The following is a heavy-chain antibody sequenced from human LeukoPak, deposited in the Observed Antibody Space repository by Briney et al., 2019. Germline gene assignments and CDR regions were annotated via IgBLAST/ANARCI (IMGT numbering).Heavy chain of an antibody. J-gene: IGHJ4*02. CDR2: IYSSGMT. Sequence: SETLSLTCTVSGGSITTDCWIWIRQPPGKGLEWIAYIYSSGMTKYNPSLKSRGTISVDPSKNQLSLKLNSVTAADTAVYYCARRTPGPQLDEYVAYYFDLWGQGTLVTVSS. CDR1: GGSITTDC. D-gene: IGHD3/OR15-3a*01. V-gene: IGHV4-4*09. CDR3: ARRTPGPQLDEYVAYYFDL.